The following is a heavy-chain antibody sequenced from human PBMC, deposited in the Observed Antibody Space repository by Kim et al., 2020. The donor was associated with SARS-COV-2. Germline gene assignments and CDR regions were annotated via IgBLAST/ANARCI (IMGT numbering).Heavy chain of an antibody. Sequence: GGSLRLSCAASGFTFSSYGMHWIRQAPGKGLEWVAVIWYDGSNKYYADSVKGRFTISRDNSKNTLYLQMNSLRAEDTAVYYCAKDRGLQFDAFDIWGQRTMVTVSS. CDR3: AKDRGLQFDAFDI. CDR2: IWYDGSNK. J-gene: IGHJ3*02. D-gene: IGHD3-10*01. V-gene: IGHV3-33*06. CDR1: GFTFSSYG.